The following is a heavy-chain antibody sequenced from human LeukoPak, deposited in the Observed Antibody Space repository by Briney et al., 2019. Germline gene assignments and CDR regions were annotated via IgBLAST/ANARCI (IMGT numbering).Heavy chain of an antibody. Sequence: GGSLRLSCAASGFTFTDYWMSWVRQAPGKGLEWVANIKRDGSEKYYVDSVKGRFTISRDNAKNSLYLQMNSLRTDDTAVYYCARGRGSWYGVYFDYWGQGTLATVSS. CDR1: GFTFTDYW. D-gene: IGHD6-13*01. CDR2: IKRDGSEK. V-gene: IGHV3-7*01. CDR3: ARGRGSWYGVYFDY. J-gene: IGHJ4*02.